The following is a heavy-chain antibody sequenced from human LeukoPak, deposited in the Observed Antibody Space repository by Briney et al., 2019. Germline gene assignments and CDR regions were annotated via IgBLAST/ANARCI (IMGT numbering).Heavy chain of an antibody. J-gene: IGHJ6*03. CDR3: ARDRGMAPRYYYYMDV. CDR2: ISSSGSTI. V-gene: IGHV3-11*01. D-gene: IGHD3-16*01. Sequence: GGSLGLSCAASGFTFSDYYMSWIRQAPGKGLEWVSYISSSGSTIYYADSVKGRFTISRDNAKNSLYLQMNSLRAEDTAVYYCARDRGMAPRYYYYMDVWGKGTTVTVSS. CDR1: GFTFSDYY.